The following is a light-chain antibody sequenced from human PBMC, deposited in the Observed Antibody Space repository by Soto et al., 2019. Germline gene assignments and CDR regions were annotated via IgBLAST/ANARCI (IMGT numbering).Light chain of an antibody. CDR1: QSISSY. J-gene: IGKJ1*01. CDR3: QQSYSTPPT. CDR2: AAS. V-gene: IGKV1-39*01. Sequence: DIHMTHSPSSLSASLVDRVTITCRASQSISSYLNWYQQKPGKAPKLLIYAASSLQSGVPSRFSGSGSGTDFTLTISSLQPEDFATYYCQQSYSTPPTFGQGTKVDIK.